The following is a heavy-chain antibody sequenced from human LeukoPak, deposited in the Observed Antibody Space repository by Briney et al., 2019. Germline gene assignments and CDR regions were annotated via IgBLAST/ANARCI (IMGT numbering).Heavy chain of an antibody. Sequence: PSETLSLTCTVSGGSISPYSWSWIRQPPGKGLEWIGHISSSGSTNYNPSLKSRVTISVDTSKNQFSLKVNSVTAADTAMYYCARHYGSGTHPLDYWGQGTLVIVSS. V-gene: IGHV4-59*13. CDR2: ISSSGST. CDR1: GGSISPYS. CDR3: ARHYGSGTHPLDY. J-gene: IGHJ4*02. D-gene: IGHD3-10*01.